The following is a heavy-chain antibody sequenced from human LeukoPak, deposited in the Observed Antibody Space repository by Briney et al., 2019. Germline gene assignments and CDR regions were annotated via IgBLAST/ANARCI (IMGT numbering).Heavy chain of an antibody. V-gene: IGHV3-30*18. CDR1: GFTFSSYG. D-gene: IGHD2-2*01. J-gene: IGHJ5*02. CDR2: ISYDGSNK. CDR3: AKGDCSSTSCHGFDP. Sequence: PGGSLRLSCAASGFTFSSYGMHWVRQAPGKGLEWVAVISYDGSNKYYADSVKGRFTISRDNSKNTLYLQMNSLRAEDTAVYYCAKGDCSSTSCHGFDPWGQGTLVTVSS.